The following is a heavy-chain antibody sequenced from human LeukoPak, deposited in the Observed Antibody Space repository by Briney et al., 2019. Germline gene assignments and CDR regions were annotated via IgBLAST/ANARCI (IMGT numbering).Heavy chain of an antibody. V-gene: IGHV4-61*02. J-gene: IGHJ6*03. D-gene: IGHD3-10*01. CDR3: ARDPGRPAPYGGYYYYMDV. CDR1: GGSISSGSYY. Sequence: SETLSLTCTVSGGSISSGSYYWSWIRQPAGKGLEWIGRIYTSGSTNYNPSLKSRVTISVDTSKNQFSLKLSSVTAADTAVYYCARDPGRPAPYGGYYYYMDVWGKGTTVTVPS. CDR2: IYTSGST.